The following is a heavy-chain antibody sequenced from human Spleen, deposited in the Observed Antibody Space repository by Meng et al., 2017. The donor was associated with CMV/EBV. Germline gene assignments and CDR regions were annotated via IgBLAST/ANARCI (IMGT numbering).Heavy chain of an antibody. D-gene: IGHD2-2*01. CDR3: ASWALGSSTRPYFDY. J-gene: IGHJ4*02. CDR2: IKPNSGNT. CDR1: GYFFSDHF. V-gene: IGHV1-2*02. Sequence: ASVKVSCKASGYFFSDHFMHWVRQAPGQELEWMGWIKPNSGNTNYAQNFQSRVTMTRDTSISTAYMELSRLRSDDTAVYYCASWALGSSTRPYFDYWGQGTLVTVSS.